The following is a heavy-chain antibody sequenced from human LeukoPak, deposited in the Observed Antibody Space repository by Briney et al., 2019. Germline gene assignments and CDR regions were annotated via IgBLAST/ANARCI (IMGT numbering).Heavy chain of an antibody. Sequence: ASVKVSCKASGYTFTGYYMRWVRQAPGQGLEWMGRINPNSGGTNYAQKFQGRVTMTRDTSISTAYMELSRLRSDDTAVYYCARELLVYAFDIWGQGTMVTVSS. CDR1: GYTFTGYY. CDR2: INPNSGGT. V-gene: IGHV1-2*06. D-gene: IGHD3-3*02. J-gene: IGHJ3*02. CDR3: ARELLVYAFDI.